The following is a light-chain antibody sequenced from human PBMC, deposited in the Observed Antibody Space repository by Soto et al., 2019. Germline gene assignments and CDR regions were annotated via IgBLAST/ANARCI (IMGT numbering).Light chain of an antibody. CDR3: QQSYGTPLT. Sequence: DMEMTQSPSSLSASGGDRVTITCRESRSISNYLNWYQHKPGKVPKLLIYAASSLQSGVPTRFSSSGSGTDFTLTINSLQPEDFANYYCQQSYGTPLTFGGGNKIELQ. J-gene: IGKJ4*01. V-gene: IGKV1-39*01. CDR1: RSISNY. CDR2: AAS.